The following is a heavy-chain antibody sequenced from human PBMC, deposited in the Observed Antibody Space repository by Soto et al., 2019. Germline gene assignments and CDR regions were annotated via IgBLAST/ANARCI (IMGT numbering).Heavy chain of an antibody. CDR1: GGSISSYY. CDR2: IYYSGST. V-gene: IGHV4-59*01. Sequence: LSLTCTVSGGSISSYYWSWIRQPPGRGLEWIGYIYYSGSTNYNPSLKSRVTISVDTSKNQFSLQLSSVTAADTAVCYCARHPGGADYWGQGTLVTVSS. J-gene: IGHJ4*02. CDR3: ARHPGGADY. D-gene: IGHD3-10*01.